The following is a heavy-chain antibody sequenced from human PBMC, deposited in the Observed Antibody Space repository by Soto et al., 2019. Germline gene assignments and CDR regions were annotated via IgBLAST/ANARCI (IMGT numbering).Heavy chain of an antibody. CDR3: ARGNSRSSLDAFDL. J-gene: IGHJ3*01. Sequence: QVQVDQSGAEVKKPGASVKISCKASGHTLVNHYVQWVRQAPGQGLEWMGWISPKNGVTNYAQKLRGRVTLTRHTSTNTAYMDLSRLRSDDSAVYYCARGNSRSSLDAFDLWDQGTMVTVSS. V-gene: IGHV1-2*02. CDR1: GHTLVNHY. CDR2: ISPKNGVT. D-gene: IGHD1-26*01.